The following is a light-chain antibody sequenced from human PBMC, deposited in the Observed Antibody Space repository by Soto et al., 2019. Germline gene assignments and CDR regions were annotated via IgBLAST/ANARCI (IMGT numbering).Light chain of an antibody. J-gene: IGLJ1*01. Sequence: QSVLTQPPSASGSPGQSVTISCTGTSSDVGGYNYVSWYQQHLGKAPKLMIYEVSKRPSGVPDRFSGSKSGNTASLTVSGLQAEDEADYYCSSYAGSNWWVFGTGTKVTVL. CDR1: SSDVGGYNY. V-gene: IGLV2-8*01. CDR3: SSYAGSNWWV. CDR2: EVS.